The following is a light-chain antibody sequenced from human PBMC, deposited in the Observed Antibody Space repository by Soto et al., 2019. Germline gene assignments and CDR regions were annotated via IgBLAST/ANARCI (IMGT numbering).Light chain of an antibody. CDR2: KAS. CDR1: QTISSW. J-gene: IGKJ1*01. V-gene: IGKV1-5*03. Sequence: DIQMTQSPSTLSGSVGDRVTITCRASQTISSWLAWYQQKPGKAPKLLIYKASTLKSGAPSRFSGSASGTEFTLTISSLQPDDFATYYCQHYNSYSEAFGQGTKVDIK. CDR3: QHYNSYSEA.